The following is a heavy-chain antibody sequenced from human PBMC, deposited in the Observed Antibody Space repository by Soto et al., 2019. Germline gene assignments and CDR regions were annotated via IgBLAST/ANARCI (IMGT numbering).Heavy chain of an antibody. CDR1: VDSMWSF. CDR3: ARDRGGSYFTLES. V-gene: IGHV4-59*01. J-gene: IGHJ5*02. Sequence: QVQLQESGPPLVKPSETLSLTCNVSVDSMWSFWSWLRQTPGEGREWIGSIYSSGNSSTNPSLKSLVTLSLDLSKSPFSLKLKSVTAADPAVCYCARDRGGSYFTLESWGQGVVVTVSS. D-gene: IGHD6-19*01. CDR2: IYSSGNS.